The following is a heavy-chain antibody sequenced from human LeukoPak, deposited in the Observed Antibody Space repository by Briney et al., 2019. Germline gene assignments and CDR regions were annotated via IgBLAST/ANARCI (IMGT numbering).Heavy chain of an antibody. CDR2: FSASGST. CDR3: ARERGYSYGYSDY. D-gene: IGHD5-18*01. V-gene: IGHV3-23*01. J-gene: IGHJ4*02. CDR1: GFTFRNYG. Sequence: GGSLRLSCAASGFTFRNYGMNWVRQAPGKGLEWVSAFSASGSTYYADSVKGRFTISRDSSKNTLYLQMNSLRAEDTAVYYCARERGYSYGYSDYWGQGTLVTVSS.